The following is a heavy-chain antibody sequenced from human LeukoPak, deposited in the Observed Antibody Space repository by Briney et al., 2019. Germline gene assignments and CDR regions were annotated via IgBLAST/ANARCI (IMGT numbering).Heavy chain of an antibody. CDR1: GGSISSYY. CDR3: ARDGTSGYDWDY. J-gene: IGHJ4*02. CDR2: IYYSGST. Sequence: SETLSLTCTVSGGSISSYYWSWIRQPPGKGLEWIGYIYYSGSTNYNPSLKSRVTISVDTSKNQFSLKPSSVTAADTAVYYCARDGTSGYDWDYWGQGTLVTVSS. D-gene: IGHD5-12*01. V-gene: IGHV4-59*01.